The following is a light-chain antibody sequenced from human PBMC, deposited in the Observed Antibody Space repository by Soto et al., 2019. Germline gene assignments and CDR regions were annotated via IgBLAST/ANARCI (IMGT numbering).Light chain of an antibody. CDR3: AAWDDSLNGFYV. V-gene: IGLV2-14*01. J-gene: IGLJ1*01. CDR2: EVS. Sequence: QSALTQPASVSGSPGQSITISCTGTSSDVGGYNYVSWYQQYPGKAPKLMIYEVSNRPSGVSNRFSGSKSGNTASLTISGLQAEDEADYYCAAWDDSLNGFYVFGTGTKLTVL. CDR1: SSDVGGYNY.